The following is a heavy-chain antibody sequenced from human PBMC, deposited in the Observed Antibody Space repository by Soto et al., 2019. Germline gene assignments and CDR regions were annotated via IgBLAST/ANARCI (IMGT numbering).Heavy chain of an antibody. V-gene: IGHV1-69*06. D-gene: IGHD2-15*01. J-gene: IGHJ5*02. CDR2: IIPIFGTA. CDR1: GGTFSSYA. Sequence: GASVKVSCKASGGTFSSYAISWVRQAPGQGLEWMGGIIPIFGTANYAQKFQGRVTITADKSTSTAYMELSSLRSEDTAVYYCARMVVAAKGNWFDPWGQGTLVTVPS. CDR3: ARMVVAAKGNWFDP.